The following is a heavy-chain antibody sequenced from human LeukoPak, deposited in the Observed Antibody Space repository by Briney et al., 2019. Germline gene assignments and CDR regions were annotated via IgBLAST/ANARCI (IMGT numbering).Heavy chain of an antibody. J-gene: IGHJ4*02. Sequence: PSETLSLTCTVSGGSISSSSYYWGWIRQPPGKGLEWIGSIYYSGSTYYNPSLKSRVTISVDTSKNQFSLKLSSVTAADTAVYYCARGVPLYDSSGYSYFDYWGQRTLVTVSS. V-gene: IGHV4-39*07. CDR3: ARGVPLYDSSGYSYFDY. CDR2: IYYSGST. D-gene: IGHD3-22*01. CDR1: GGSISSSSYY.